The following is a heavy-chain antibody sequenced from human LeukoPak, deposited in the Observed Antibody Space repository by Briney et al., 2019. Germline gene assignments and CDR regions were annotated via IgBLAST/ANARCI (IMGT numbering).Heavy chain of an antibody. CDR1: GASFSGYH. D-gene: IGHD4-23*01. V-gene: IGHV4-34*01. CDR2: VSQSGGA. CDR3: AGSYGGNAVGPFDI. Sequence: SETLSLTCAVSGASFSGYHCSWIRQTPGKGLEWIGEVSQSGGASYNPSLKSRVTISVETSKNHVSLKLSSVTAADTAMYYCAGSYGGNAVGPFDIWGQGTMATVSS. J-gene: IGHJ3*02.